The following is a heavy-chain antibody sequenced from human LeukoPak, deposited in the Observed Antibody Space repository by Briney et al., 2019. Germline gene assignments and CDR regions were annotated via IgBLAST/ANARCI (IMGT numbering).Heavy chain of an antibody. CDR3: ATAIPQHYDFCSGYTNSYYMDV. D-gene: IGHD3-3*01. J-gene: IGHJ6*03. CDR1: GYTFTSYG. CDR2: ISAYNGNT. Sequence: ASVKVSCKASGYTFTSYGIRWVRQAPGQGLEWMGWISAYNGNTNYAQKLQGRVTMTTDTSTSTAYMELRSLRSDDTAVYYCATAIPQHYDFCSGYTNSYYMDVWGKGTTVTVSS. V-gene: IGHV1-18*01.